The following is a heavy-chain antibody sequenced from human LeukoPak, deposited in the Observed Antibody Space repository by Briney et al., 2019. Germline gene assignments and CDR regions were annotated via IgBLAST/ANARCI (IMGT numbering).Heavy chain of an antibody. D-gene: IGHD3-10*01. Sequence: ASVKVSCKASGYTFTGYYMHWVRQAPGQGLEWMGWINPNSGGTNYAQKFQGWVTMTRDTSISTAYMELSRLRSDGTAVYYCARGQYGSGSYFYYYYGMDVWGQGTTVTVSS. CDR3: ARGQYGSGSYFYYYYGMDV. CDR1: GYTFTGYY. CDR2: INPNSGGT. V-gene: IGHV1-2*04. J-gene: IGHJ6*02.